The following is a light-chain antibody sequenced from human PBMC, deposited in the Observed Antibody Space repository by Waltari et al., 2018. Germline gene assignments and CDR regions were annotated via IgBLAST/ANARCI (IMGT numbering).Light chain of an antibody. CDR3: QQYYSHPPT. CDR2: AAS. CDR1: QGISSY. Sequence: AIRITQSPSSLSASTGDRVTITCRASQGISSYLAWYPQKPGKAPKFQIYAASTLQSGVPSRFSGSGSGTDFTLTISCLQSEDFASYYCQQYYSHPPTFGQGTKVENK. V-gene: IGKV1-8*01. J-gene: IGKJ1*01.